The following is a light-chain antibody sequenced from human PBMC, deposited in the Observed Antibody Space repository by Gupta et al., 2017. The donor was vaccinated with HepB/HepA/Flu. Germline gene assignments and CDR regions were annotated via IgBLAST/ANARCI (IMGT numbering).Light chain of an antibody. Sequence: SDVLTQPPSVSVAPGKTARITCGGNNIGRKSVHWYQQKPGQAPVLVVHDDSDGPSGIPERFSGSNSGNTATLTISRVEAGDEADYSCQVWDTSSDHWVFGGGTKLTVL. CDR1: NIGRKS. CDR3: QVWDTSSDHWV. V-gene: IGLV3-21*03. J-gene: IGLJ3*02. CDR2: DDS.